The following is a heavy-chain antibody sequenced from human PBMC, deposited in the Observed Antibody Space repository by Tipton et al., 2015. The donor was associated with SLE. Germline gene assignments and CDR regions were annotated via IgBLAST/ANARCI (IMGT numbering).Heavy chain of an antibody. CDR3: ARDTGSDWSFDF. V-gene: IGHV1-3*01. D-gene: IGHD6-19*01. Sequence: QLVQSGPEVKKPGASVKVSCKASGYTFPSYAMHWVRQAPGQRLEWMGWIIPGNGNTKYSQNFQGRVIITTDTSASTAYMELSSLRSEDTAVYYCARDTGSDWSFDFWGQGTPVTVSS. CDR1: GYTFPSYA. CDR2: IIPGNGNT. J-gene: IGHJ4*02.